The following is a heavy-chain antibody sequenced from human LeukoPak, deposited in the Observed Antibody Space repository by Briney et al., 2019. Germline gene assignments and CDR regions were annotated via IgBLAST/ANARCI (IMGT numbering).Heavy chain of an antibody. J-gene: IGHJ4*02. V-gene: IGHV3-23*01. Sequence: GGSLRLSCDASAFAFNICTMNWVRQAPGKGLEWVSIINYNGGYTYYADSVKGRFTISRDNSKNTVYLQMNSLRPEDTATYYCAKDGHCPESVGGTQIAVAGDVDYWGQGALVTVSS. CDR3: AKDGHCPESVGGTQIAVAGDVDY. D-gene: IGHD2-8*02. CDR2: INYNGGYT. CDR1: AFAFNICT.